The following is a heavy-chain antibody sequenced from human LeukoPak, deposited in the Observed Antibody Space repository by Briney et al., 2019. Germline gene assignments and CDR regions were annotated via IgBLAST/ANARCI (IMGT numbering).Heavy chain of an antibody. CDR3: VRRDTGWNYFDY. CDR1: GGSINSHY. V-gene: IGHV4-59*08. CDR2: IYYTGKN. J-gene: IGHJ4*02. Sequence: PSQTLSLTCAVSGGSINSHYWGWIRQPPGKGLQWIGDIYYTGKNNYNPSLKSRVTISLDTSKDHLSLNLTSVLAADTAIYYCVRRDTGWNYFDYWGQGILVTVSP. D-gene: IGHD6-19*01.